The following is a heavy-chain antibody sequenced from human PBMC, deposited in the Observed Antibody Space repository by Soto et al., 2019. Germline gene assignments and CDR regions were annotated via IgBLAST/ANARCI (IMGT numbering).Heavy chain of an antibody. J-gene: IGHJ4*02. V-gene: IGHV1-24*01. CDR2: FDPEDGET. Sequence: QVQLVQSGAEVKKPGASVKVSCKVSGYTLTELSMHWVRQAPGKGLEWMGGFDPEDGETIYAQKFQGRVTMTEDTSTDTAYMELGSLRSEDTAVYYCATGRGYSYGYDSAFDYWGQGTLVTVSS. CDR1: GYTLTELS. D-gene: IGHD5-18*01. CDR3: ATGRGYSYGYDSAFDY.